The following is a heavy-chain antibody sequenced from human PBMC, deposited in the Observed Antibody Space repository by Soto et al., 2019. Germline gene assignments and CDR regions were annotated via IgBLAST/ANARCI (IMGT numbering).Heavy chain of an antibody. V-gene: IGHV1-8*02. CDR3: GRGPSPRAPAGGTPYYYAMDV. J-gene: IGHJ6*04. D-gene: IGHD6-13*01. Sequence: GASVKVSCKASGYDFTAYDINWVRQASGQGLEWMGWMNPINGATGSARRFQGRVSMTRNTATGTAYLELTSLRSDDSAVYYCGRGPSPRAPAGGTPYYYAMDVGGEGTTVTVSS. CDR1: GYDFTAYD. CDR2: MNPINGAT.